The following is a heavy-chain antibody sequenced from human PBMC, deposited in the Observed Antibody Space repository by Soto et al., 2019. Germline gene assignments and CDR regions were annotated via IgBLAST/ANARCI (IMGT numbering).Heavy chain of an antibody. J-gene: IGHJ6*02. Sequence: KTSETLSLTCAVSGYSISSGYYWGWIRQPPGKGLEWIGSIYHSGSTYYNPSLKSRVTISVDTSKNQFSLKLSSVTAADTAVYYCARGADSGGYYYYYGMDVWGHGTTVTVSS. CDR1: GYSISSGYY. D-gene: IGHD1-26*01. V-gene: IGHV4-38-2*01. CDR3: ARGADSGGYYYYYGMDV. CDR2: IYHSGST.